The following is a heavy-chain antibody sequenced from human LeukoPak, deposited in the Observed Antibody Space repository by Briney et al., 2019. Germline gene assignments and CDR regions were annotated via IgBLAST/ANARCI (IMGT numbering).Heavy chain of an antibody. V-gene: IGHV4-34*01. Sequence: SETLSLTCAVYGGSFSGYYWSWIRQPPGKGLEWIGEINHSGSTNYNPSLKSRVTISVDTSKNQFSLKLSSVTAADTAVYYCASRRGLATTAFDPWGQGTLVTVSS. CDR2: INHSGST. D-gene: IGHD3/OR15-3a*01. CDR1: GGSFSGYY. J-gene: IGHJ5*02. CDR3: ASRRGLATTAFDP.